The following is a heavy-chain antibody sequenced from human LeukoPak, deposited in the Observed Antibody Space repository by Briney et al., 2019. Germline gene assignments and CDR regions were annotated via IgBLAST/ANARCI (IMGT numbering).Heavy chain of an antibody. V-gene: IGHV2-5*02. CDR1: GFSLNPRALG. CDR2: IYWDDDR. CDR3: AHRKNYYDSSVFDY. D-gene: IGHD3-22*01. Sequence: SGPTLVKPTQTLTMTSTISGFSLNPRALGVGWNRQPPGRSLEWLALIYWDDDRRYSPSLKSRLTITKDPSKNQVVLTMTNMDPVDTATYYCAHRKNYYDSSVFDYWGQGTLVTVSS. J-gene: IGHJ4*02.